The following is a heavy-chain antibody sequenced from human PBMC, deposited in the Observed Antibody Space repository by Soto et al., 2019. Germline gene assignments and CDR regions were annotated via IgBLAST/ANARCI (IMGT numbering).Heavy chain of an antibody. Sequence: PGESLKISCKGSGYSFTSYWIGWVRQMPGKGLEWMGVIYPGDSDTRYSPSVQGQVTISADKSFSTAYLQWSSLKASDTAMYYCARGLREYDILTGYYLGNWFDPWGQGTLVTVSS. D-gene: IGHD3-9*01. CDR2: IYPGDSDT. V-gene: IGHV5-51*01. J-gene: IGHJ5*02. CDR3: ARGLREYDILTGYYLGNWFDP. CDR1: GYSFTSYW.